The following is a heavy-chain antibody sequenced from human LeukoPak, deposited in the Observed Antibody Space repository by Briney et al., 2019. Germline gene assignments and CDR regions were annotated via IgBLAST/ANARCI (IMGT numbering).Heavy chain of an antibody. CDR1: GFTFSSYW. CDR2: IKQDGSEK. V-gene: IGHV3-7*05. D-gene: IGHD3-22*01. Sequence: GGSLRLSCAASGFTFSSYWMSWVRQAPGKGLEWVANIKQDGSEKYYVDSVKGRFTISRDNAKNSLYLQMNSLRAEDTAVYYCTRDFIVSYYDSSGFGYWGQGTLVTVSS. J-gene: IGHJ4*02. CDR3: TRDFIVSYYDSSGFGY.